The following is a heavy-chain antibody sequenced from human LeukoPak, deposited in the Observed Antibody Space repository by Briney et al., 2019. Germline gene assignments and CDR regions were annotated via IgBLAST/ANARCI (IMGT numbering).Heavy chain of an antibody. CDR1: GYTFTDYY. CDR3: ARGFVLRFLEWSHPPDYYYMDV. CDR2: VDPEDGET. V-gene: IGHV1-69-2*01. D-gene: IGHD3-3*01. J-gene: IGHJ6*03. Sequence: ASVKLSCKVSGYTFTDYYMHWVQQAPGKGLEWMGLVDPEDGETIYAEKFQGRVTITADTSTDTAYMELSSLRSEDTAVYYCARGFVLRFLEWSHPPDYYYMDVWGKGTTVTVSS.